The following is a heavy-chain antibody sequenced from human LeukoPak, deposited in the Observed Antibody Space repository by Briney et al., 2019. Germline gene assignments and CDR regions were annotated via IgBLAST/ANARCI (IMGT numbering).Heavy chain of an antibody. V-gene: IGHV3-23*01. CDR2: ISGSGGST. CDR3: AKDLDSWTGLDY. Sequence: GGSLRLSCAAPGFTFSSYAMSWVRQAPGKGLEWVSAISGSGGSTYYADSVKGRFTISRDNSKNTLYLQMNSLRAEDTAVYYCAKDLDSWTGLDYWGQGTLVTVSS. CDR1: GFTFSSYA. D-gene: IGHD1-20*01. J-gene: IGHJ4*02.